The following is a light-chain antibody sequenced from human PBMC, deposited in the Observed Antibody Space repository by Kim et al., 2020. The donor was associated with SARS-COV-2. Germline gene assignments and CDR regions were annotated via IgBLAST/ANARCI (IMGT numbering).Light chain of an antibody. CDR2: AAY. V-gene: IGKV3D-15*01. J-gene: IGKJ2*02. CDR3: QQYYNRPPCT. CDR1: KIGLSY. Sequence: VAPGEIAPRCCSTRKIGLSYVAWHQQKPGEAPRRLIYAAYTRASGVAARCSGRGAGTEFILTSSSLHYEDFAVYCGQQYYNRPPCTFGQGTKLEI.